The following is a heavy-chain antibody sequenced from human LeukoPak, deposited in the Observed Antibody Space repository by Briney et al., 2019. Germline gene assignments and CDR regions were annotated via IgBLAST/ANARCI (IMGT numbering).Heavy chain of an antibody. V-gene: IGHV3-7*01. Sequence: PGGSLRLSCVASGFTFSNYWMSWVRQAPGKGLEWVANIKQDGSERYYVDSVEGRFTISRDNAKNSLYPQMNSLRAEDTAVYYCARVGRWELNQFDYWGQGTLVTVSS. J-gene: IGHJ4*02. D-gene: IGHD1-26*01. CDR2: IKQDGSER. CDR3: ARVGRWELNQFDY. CDR1: GFTFSNYW.